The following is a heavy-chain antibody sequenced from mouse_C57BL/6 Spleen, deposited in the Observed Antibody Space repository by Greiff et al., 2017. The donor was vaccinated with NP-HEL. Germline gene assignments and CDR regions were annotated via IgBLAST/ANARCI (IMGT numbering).Heavy chain of an antibody. Sequence: QVQLQQSGPELVKPGASVKISCKASGYAFSSSWMNWVKQRPGKGLEWIGRIYPGDGDTNYNGKFKGKATLTADKSSSTAYMQLSSLTSEDSAVYFCATQSTLYAMDYWGQGTSVTVSS. CDR2: IYPGDGDT. CDR1: GYAFSSSW. J-gene: IGHJ4*01. CDR3: ATQSTLYAMDY. V-gene: IGHV1-82*01.